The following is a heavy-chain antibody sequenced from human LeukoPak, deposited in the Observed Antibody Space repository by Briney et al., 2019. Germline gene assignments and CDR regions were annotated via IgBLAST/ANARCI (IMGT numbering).Heavy chain of an antibody. CDR1: GFTFSSYG. J-gene: IGHJ4*02. CDR3: AKSLGIVVVTANFDS. D-gene: IGHD2-21*02. Sequence: GGSLRLSCAASGFTFSSYGMTWVRQAPGKGLEWVATLSGSGGRIYYADSVKGRFTISRDNSKNTLYLQMSSLRAEDTAVYYCAKSLGIVVVTANFDSWGQGTLVSVSS. CDR2: LSGSGGRI. V-gene: IGHV3-23*01.